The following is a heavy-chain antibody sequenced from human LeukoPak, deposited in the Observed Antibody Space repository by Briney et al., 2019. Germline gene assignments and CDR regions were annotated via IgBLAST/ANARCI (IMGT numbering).Heavy chain of an antibody. J-gene: IGHJ5*02. D-gene: IGHD3-3*01. Sequence: SETLSLTCTVSGGSISSYYWSWIRQPPGKGLEWIGYIYYSGSTNYNPSLKSRVTISVDTSKNQFSLKLSSVTAADTAVYYCARDHTNYYDFWSGPSSNWFDPWGQGTLVTVSS. V-gene: IGHV4-59*01. CDR3: ARDHTNYYDFWSGPSSNWFDP. CDR1: GGSISSYY. CDR2: IYYSGST.